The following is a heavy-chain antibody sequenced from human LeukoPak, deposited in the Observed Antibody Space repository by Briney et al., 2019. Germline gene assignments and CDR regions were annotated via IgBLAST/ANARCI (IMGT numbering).Heavy chain of an antibody. D-gene: IGHD3-22*01. Sequence: GGSLRLSCAASGFTFRDYWMNWVRQAPGKGLEWVSYISSSGSTIYYADSVKGRFTISRDNAKNSLYLQMNSLRAEDTAVYYCARVYYYDSSGYYYSVAKDDAFDIWGQGTMVTVSS. CDR2: ISSSGSTI. V-gene: IGHV3-48*04. CDR3: ARVYYYDSSGYYYSVAKDDAFDI. J-gene: IGHJ3*02. CDR1: GFTFRDYW.